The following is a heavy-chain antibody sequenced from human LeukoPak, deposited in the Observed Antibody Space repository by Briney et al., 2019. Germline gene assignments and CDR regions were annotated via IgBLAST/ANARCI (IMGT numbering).Heavy chain of an antibody. D-gene: IGHD1-26*01. CDR1: GFTFSSYA. J-gene: IGHJ4*02. Sequence: GGSLRLSCEASGFTFSSYAMNWVRQAPGKGLEWVSVITGTGASTYYADSVKGRFTISRDNSKNTLSLQMSGLRSEDTAVYYCARQGDYSGTHYLLDFWGQGTLVTVSS. CDR3: ARQGDYSGTHYLLDF. CDR2: ITGTGAST. V-gene: IGHV3-23*01.